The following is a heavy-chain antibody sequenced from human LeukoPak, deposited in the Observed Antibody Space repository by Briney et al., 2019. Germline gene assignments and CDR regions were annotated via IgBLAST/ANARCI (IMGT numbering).Heavy chain of an antibody. CDR3: ARPHCSSTDCHPPEWFDP. V-gene: IGHV1-8*01. Sequence: ASVKVSCKSSGYTFTNYDINWVRQGPGQGLEWMGWMNLNSGNTGYAQKFQGRVTMTRNTSISTAYMELSSLRSEDTAVYYCARPHCSSTDCHPPEWFDPWGQGTLVTVSS. D-gene: IGHD2-2*01. J-gene: IGHJ5*02. CDR1: GYTFTNYD. CDR2: MNLNSGNT.